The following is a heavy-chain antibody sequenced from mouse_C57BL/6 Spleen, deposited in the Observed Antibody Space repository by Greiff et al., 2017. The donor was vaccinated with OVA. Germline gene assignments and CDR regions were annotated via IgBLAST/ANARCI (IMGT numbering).Heavy chain of an antibody. CDR1: GYTFTSYT. D-gene: IGHD1-1*01. CDR3: ARSPYYGSSYDAMDY. CDR2: INPSSGYT. Sequence: QVQLQQSGAELARPGASVKMSCKASGYTFTSYTMHWVKQRPGQGLEWIGSINPSSGYTKYNQKFKDKATLTADKSSSTAYMQLSSLTSEDSAVYYCARSPYYGSSYDAMDYWGQGTSVTVSS. J-gene: IGHJ4*01. V-gene: IGHV1-4*01.